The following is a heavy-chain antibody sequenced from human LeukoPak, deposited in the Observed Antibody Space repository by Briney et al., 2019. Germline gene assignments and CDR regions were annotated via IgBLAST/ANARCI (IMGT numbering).Heavy chain of an antibody. J-gene: IGHJ6*02. CDR3: ARDQKYYDFWSGYSDYYGMDV. CDR2: IYYSGST. V-gene: IGHV4-59*01. D-gene: IGHD3-3*01. CDR1: GGSISSYY. Sequence: KPSETLSLTCTVSGGSISSYYWSWIRQPLGKGLEWIGYIYYSGSTNYNPSLKSRVTISVDTSKNQFSLKLSSVTAADTAVYYCARDQKYYDFWSGYSDYYGMDVWGQGTTVTVSS.